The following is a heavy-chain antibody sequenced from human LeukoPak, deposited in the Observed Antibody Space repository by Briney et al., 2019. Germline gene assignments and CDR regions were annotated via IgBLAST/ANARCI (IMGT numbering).Heavy chain of an antibody. D-gene: IGHD6-6*01. CDR1: GFTFSSYS. V-gene: IGHV3-21*01. CDR3: AGVEYSSSSGYYFDY. J-gene: IGHJ4*02. CDR2: ISSSSSYI. Sequence: GGSLRLSCAASGFTFSSYSMNWVRQAPGKGLEWVSSISSSSSYIYYADSVKGRFTISRDNAKNSLYLQMNSLRAEDTAVYYCAGVEYSSSSGYYFDYWGQGTLVTVSS.